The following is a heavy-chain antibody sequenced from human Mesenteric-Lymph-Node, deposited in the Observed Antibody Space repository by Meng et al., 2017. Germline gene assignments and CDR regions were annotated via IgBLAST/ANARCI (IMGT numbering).Heavy chain of an antibody. D-gene: IGHD6-19*01. CDR1: GGSISSSHW. J-gene: IGHJ4*02. CDR2: IYHSGST. CDR3: ARVGQWLPIDY. Sequence: LQEPGPGLVNPSGTLSFSCAVYGGSISSSHWWSWVRQPPGKGLEWIGEIYHSGSTNYNPSLKSRVTISVDKSKNQFSLNLSSVTAADTAVYYCARVGQWLPIDYWGQGTLVTVSS. V-gene: IGHV4-4*02.